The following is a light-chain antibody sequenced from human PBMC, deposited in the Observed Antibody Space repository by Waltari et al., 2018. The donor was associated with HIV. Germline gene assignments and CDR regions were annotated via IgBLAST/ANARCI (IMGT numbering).Light chain of an antibody. Sequence: QSALTQPASVSGSFGQSITLSCTGSSSDVGSYNLVSWYQHHPGKAPKLILYEVFKRPSGVSNRFSGSKSGNTASLTVSGLQAEDEGHYYCCSYAGSRIPFGGGTKLTVL. V-gene: IGLV2-23*02. CDR1: SSDVGSYNL. CDR3: CSYAGSRIP. J-gene: IGLJ2*01. CDR2: EVF.